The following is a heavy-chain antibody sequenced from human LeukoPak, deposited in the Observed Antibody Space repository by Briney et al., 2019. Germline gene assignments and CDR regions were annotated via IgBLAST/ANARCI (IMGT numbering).Heavy chain of an antibody. Sequence: GSSVKVSCKASGGTFSSYAISWVRQAPGQGLEWMGGIIPIFGTANYAQKFQGRVTITADESTSTAYTELSSLRSEDTAVYYCASGTGSYRRNWFDPWGQGTLVTVSS. CDR1: GGTFSSYA. V-gene: IGHV1-69*01. CDR2: IIPIFGTA. D-gene: IGHD3-16*02. J-gene: IGHJ5*02. CDR3: ASGTGSYRRNWFDP.